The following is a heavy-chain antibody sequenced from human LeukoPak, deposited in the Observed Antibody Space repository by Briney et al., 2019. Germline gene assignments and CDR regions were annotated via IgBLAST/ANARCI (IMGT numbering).Heavy chain of an antibody. J-gene: IGHJ4*02. D-gene: IGHD5-18*01. CDR3: ARGRVDTAMVTLRYYFDY. Sequence: PSETLSLTCAVYGGSFSGYYWSWIRQPPGKGLEWIGEINHSGSTNYNPSLKSRVTISVDTSKNQFSLKLSSVTAADTAVYYCARGRVDTAMVTLRYYFDYWGQGTLVTVSS. CDR2: INHSGST. V-gene: IGHV4-34*01. CDR1: GGSFSGYY.